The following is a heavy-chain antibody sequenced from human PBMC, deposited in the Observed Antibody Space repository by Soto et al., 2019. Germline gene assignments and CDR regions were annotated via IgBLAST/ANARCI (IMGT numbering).Heavy chain of an antibody. CDR1: GFTVSSND. CDR3: ARDRVESGYPEYFQH. Sequence: GGSLRLSCAASGFTVSSNDRSWVRPAPGKGLEWVSVIYSGGSTYYADSVKGRFTISRDNSKNTLYLQMNSLRAEDTAVYYCARDRVESGYPEYFQHWGQGTLVTVS. J-gene: IGHJ1*01. D-gene: IGHD3-22*01. CDR2: IYSGGST. V-gene: IGHV3-53*01.